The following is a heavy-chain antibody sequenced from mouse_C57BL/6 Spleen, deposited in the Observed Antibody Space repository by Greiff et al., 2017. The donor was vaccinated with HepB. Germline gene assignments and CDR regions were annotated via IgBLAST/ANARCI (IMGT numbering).Heavy chain of an antibody. D-gene: IGHD2-4*01. J-gene: IGHJ3*01. CDR2: ISSGSSTI. V-gene: IGHV5-17*01. CDR3: ARPRDYDGGFAY. CDR1: GFTFSDYG. Sequence: EVKLMESGGGLVKPGGSLKLSCAASGFTFSDYGMHWVRQAPEKGLEWVAYISSGSSTIYYADTVKGRFTISRDNAKNTLFLQMTSLRSEDTAMYYCARPRDYDGGFAYWGQGTLVTVSA.